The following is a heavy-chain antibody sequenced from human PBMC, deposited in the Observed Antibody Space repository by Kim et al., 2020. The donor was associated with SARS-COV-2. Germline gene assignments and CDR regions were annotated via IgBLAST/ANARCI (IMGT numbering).Heavy chain of an antibody. Sequence: GGSLRLSCTASGFTFGDYAMSWVRQAPGKGLEWVGFIRSKAYGGTTEYAASVKGRFTISRDDSKSIAYLQMNSLKTEDTAVYYCTGAGIAVAETDTAGGAVYYYYGMDVWGQGTTVTVSS. CDR2: IRSKAYGGTT. CDR1: GFTFGDYA. D-gene: IGHD6-19*01. J-gene: IGHJ6*02. CDR3: TGAGIAVAETDTAGGAVYYYYGMDV. V-gene: IGHV3-49*04.